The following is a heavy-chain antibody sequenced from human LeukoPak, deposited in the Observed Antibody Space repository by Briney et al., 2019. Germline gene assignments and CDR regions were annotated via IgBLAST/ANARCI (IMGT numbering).Heavy chain of an antibody. CDR1: GFTFSNYA. CDR3: AAHYYDTSGYSH. D-gene: IGHD3-22*01. Sequence: GGSLRLSCAAPGFTFSNYAMNWVRQAPGKGLEWVSAISGSGGSTYYADSVKGRFTISRDNSKNTLYLQMNSLRAEDTAVYYCAAHYYDTSGYSHWGQGTLVTVSS. V-gene: IGHV3-23*01. J-gene: IGHJ4*02. CDR2: ISGSGGST.